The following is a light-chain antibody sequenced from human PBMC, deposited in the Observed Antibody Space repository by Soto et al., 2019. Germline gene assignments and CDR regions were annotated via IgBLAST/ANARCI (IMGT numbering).Light chain of an antibody. J-gene: IGLJ2*01. CDR2: DVS. CDR3: SSYAGSHTHVV. CDR1: SIDVGCYNH. V-gene: IGLV2-11*01. Sequence: QSALTQPRSVSGSPGQSVTISCTGTSIDVGCYNHVSWYQQHPGKAPRLMIYDVSQRPSGVPNRFSGSKSGNTASLTISGLQAEDEADFYCSSYAGSHTHVVFGGGTKVTVL.